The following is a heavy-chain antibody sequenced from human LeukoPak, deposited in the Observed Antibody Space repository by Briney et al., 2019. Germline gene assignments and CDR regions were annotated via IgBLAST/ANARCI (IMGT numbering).Heavy chain of an antibody. J-gene: IGHJ4*02. D-gene: IGHD6-13*01. CDR1: GGSISSSSYY. CDR3: ARQRQQLVKRIDY. V-gene: IGHV4-39*01. Sequence: SETLSLTCTVSGGSISSSSYYWGWIRQPPGKGLEWIGSIYYSGSTYYNPSLKSRVTISVDTSKNQFSLKLSSVTAADTAVYYCARQRQQLVKRIDYRGQGTLVTVSS. CDR2: IYYSGST.